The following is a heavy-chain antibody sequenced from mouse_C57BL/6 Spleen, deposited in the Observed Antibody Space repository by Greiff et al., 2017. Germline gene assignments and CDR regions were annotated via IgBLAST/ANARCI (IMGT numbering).Heavy chain of an antibody. D-gene: IGHD4-1*01. Sequence: QVQLKQSGAELVRPGASVKLSCKASGYTFTSYWMHWVKQRPGQGLEWIGMIHPNSGSTNYNEKFKSKATLTVDKSSSTAYMQLSSLTSEDSAVYYCARRGTGTFWYFDVWGTGTTVTVSS. V-gene: IGHV1-64*01. CDR3: ARRGTGTFWYFDV. CDR1: GYTFTSYW. J-gene: IGHJ1*03. CDR2: IHPNSGST.